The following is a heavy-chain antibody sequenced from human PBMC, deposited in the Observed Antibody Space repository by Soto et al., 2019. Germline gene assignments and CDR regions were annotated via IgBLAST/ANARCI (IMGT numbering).Heavy chain of an antibody. Sequence: SVKVSCKASEGTFSSYAISWVRQAPGQGLEWMGGIIPIFGTANYAQKFQGRVTITADESTSTAYMELSSLRSEDTAVYYCARDQSDYYGSGSYQYFDYWGQGTLVTVSS. D-gene: IGHD3-10*01. CDR2: IIPIFGTA. CDR3: ARDQSDYYGSGSYQYFDY. V-gene: IGHV1-69*13. CDR1: EGTFSSYA. J-gene: IGHJ4*02.